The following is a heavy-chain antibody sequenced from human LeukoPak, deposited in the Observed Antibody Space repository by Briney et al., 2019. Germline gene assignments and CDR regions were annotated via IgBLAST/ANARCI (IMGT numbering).Heavy chain of an antibody. CDR1: GGSISSYY. CDR3: ARRVGQYYYDSSGYYHDY. V-gene: IGHV4-59*08. CDR2: IYYSGST. J-gene: IGHJ4*02. Sequence: SETLSLTCTVSGGSISSYYWRLIRQPPGKGLEWIGYIYYSGSTNYNPSLKSRVTISVDTSKNQFSLKLSSVTAADTAVYYCARRVGQYYYDSSGYYHDYWGQGTLVTVSS. D-gene: IGHD3-22*01.